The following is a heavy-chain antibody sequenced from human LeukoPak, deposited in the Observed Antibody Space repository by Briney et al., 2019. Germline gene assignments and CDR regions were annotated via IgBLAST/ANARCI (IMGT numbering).Heavy chain of an antibody. Sequence: SETLSLTCTVSGGSISSSSYYWGWIRQPPGKGLEWIGSIYYSGSTYYNPSLKSRVTISVDTSRNQFSLKLSSVTAADTAVYYCAITYYYGSGSYGNWFDPWGQGTLVTVSS. D-gene: IGHD3-10*01. CDR2: IYYSGST. CDR3: AITYYYGSGSYGNWFDP. CDR1: GGSISSSSYY. V-gene: IGHV4-39*01. J-gene: IGHJ5*02.